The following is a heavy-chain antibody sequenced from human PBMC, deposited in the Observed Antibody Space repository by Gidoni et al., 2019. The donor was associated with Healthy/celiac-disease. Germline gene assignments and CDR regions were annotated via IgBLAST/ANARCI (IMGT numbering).Heavy chain of an antibody. CDR3: ARSVGGYSYGLFDY. CDR1: GYSVTSYW. CDR2: IDPTDSYT. Sequence: EVQLVQSGAEVQQPGESLRISCKGSGYSVTSYWISWVRQMPGQGLEWMGRIDPTDSYTTYSPSFQGHVTISADQSISTAYLQWSSLKASDTAMYYCARSVGGYSYGLFDYWGQGTLVTVSS. V-gene: IGHV5-10-1*03. J-gene: IGHJ4*02. D-gene: IGHD5-18*01.